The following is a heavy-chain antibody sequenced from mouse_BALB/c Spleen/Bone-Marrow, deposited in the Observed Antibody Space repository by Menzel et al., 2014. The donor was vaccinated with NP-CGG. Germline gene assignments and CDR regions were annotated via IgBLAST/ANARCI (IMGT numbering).Heavy chain of an antibody. Sequence: EVKLVESGPELVKPGASVKVSCKASGYAFTSYNMYWVKQSHGKSLEWMGYIDPYSGGTSYNQKFKVKATLTVDKSSSTAYMHLNSLTSEDSAVYYCARNLGYGYFDYWGQGTTLTVSS. CDR1: GYAFTSYN. CDR2: IDPYSGGT. J-gene: IGHJ2*01. CDR3: ARNLGYGYFDY. D-gene: IGHD3-1*01. V-gene: IGHV1S135*01.